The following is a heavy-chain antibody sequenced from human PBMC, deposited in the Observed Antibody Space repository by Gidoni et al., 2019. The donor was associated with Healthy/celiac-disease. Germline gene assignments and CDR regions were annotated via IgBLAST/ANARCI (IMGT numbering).Heavy chain of an antibody. CDR3: ARDPRNDYGDWSFDY. V-gene: IGHV1-46*03. Sequence: QVQLVQSGAEGKKPGASVKVYCKASGYTFTSYYMPWVRQAPGQGLEWMGIINPSGGSTSYAQKFQGRVTMTRDTSTSTVYMELSSLRSEDTAVYYCARDPRNDYGDWSFDYWGQGTLVTVSS. CDR1: GYTFTSYY. CDR2: INPSGGST. D-gene: IGHD4-17*01. J-gene: IGHJ4*02.